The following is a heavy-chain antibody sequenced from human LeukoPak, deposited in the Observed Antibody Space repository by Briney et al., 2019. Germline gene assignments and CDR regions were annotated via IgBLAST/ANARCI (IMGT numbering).Heavy chain of an antibody. CDR3: ARGLTYYYGSGRAGFGY. CDR1: GGSFSGYY. CDR2: INHSGST. J-gene: IGHJ4*02. V-gene: IGHV4-34*01. D-gene: IGHD3-10*01. Sequence: SETLSLTCAVYGGSFSGYYWSWIRQPPGKGLEWIGEINHSGSTNYNPSLKSRVTISVDTSKNQFSLKLSSVTAADTAVYYCARGLTYYYGSGRAGFGYWGQGTLVTVSS.